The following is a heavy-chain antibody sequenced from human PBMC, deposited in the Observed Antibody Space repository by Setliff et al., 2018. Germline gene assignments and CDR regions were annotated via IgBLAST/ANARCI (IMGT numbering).Heavy chain of an antibody. CDR2: MNGDGGSV. J-gene: IGHJ6*02. CDR1: GITFDAFG. V-gene: IGHV3-20*04. D-gene: IGHD2-15*01. Sequence: GGSLRLSCAASGITFDAFGMSWVRQAPGKGLEWVSGMNGDGGSVGYADSVKGRFTISRDNAKNSLFLQMNSLRAEDTALYYCVSNPPRYCTGGICFDNGMDVWGQGTTVTVSS. CDR3: VSNPPRYCTGGICFDNGMDV.